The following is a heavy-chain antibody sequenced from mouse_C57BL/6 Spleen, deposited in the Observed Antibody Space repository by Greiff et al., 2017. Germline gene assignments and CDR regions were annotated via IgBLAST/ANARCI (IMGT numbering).Heavy chain of an antibody. CDR1: GYSITSGYD. V-gene: IGHV3-1*01. Sequence: EVKVVESGPGMVKPSQSLSLTCTVTGYSITSGYDWHWIRHFPGNKLEWMGYISYSGSTNYNPSLKSRISITHDTSENHFFLKLNSVTTEDTATYYCARETTVVADWYFDVWGTGTTVTVSS. D-gene: IGHD1-1*01. CDR3: ARETTVVADWYFDV. J-gene: IGHJ1*03. CDR2: ISYSGST.